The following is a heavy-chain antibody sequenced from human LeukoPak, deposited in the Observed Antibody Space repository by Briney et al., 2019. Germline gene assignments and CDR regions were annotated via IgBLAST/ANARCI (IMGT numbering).Heavy chain of an antibody. CDR3: ARVGSRRQWLVEGIFDY. D-gene: IGHD6-19*01. Sequence: GGSLRLSCAASGFTVSSNYMSWVRQAPGKGLEWVSVIYSGGSTYYADSVKGRFTISRDNSKNTLYLQVNSLRAEDRAVYYCARVGSRRQWLVEGIFDYWGQGTLVTVSS. V-gene: IGHV3-66*01. J-gene: IGHJ4*02. CDR2: IYSGGST. CDR1: GFTVSSNY.